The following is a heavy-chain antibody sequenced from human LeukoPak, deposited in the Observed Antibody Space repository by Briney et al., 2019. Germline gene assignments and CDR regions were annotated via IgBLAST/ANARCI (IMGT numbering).Heavy chain of an antibody. J-gene: IGHJ4*02. Sequence: ASVKVSCKASGYTFTSYYMHWVRQAPGQGLEWMGMIYPRDGSTSYAQKFQGRVTVTRDTSTSTVHMELSGLRSEDTAVYYCARDQEASDYWGQGTLVTVSS. CDR3: ARDQEASDY. CDR1: GYTFTSYY. V-gene: IGHV1-46*01. CDR2: IYPRDGST.